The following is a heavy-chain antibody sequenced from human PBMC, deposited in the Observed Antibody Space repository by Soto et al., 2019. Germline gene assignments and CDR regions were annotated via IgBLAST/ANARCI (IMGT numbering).Heavy chain of an antibody. CDR2: FDPEDGET. CDR3: ATVANYDFWSGSATDGMDV. V-gene: IGHV1-24*01. Sequence: VASVKVSCKVSGYTLTELSMHWVRQAPGKGLEWMGGFDPEDGETIYAQKFQGRVTMTEDTSTDTAYMELSSLRSEDTAVYYCATVANYDFWSGSATDGMDVWGQGTTVTVSS. CDR1: GYTLTELS. D-gene: IGHD3-3*01. J-gene: IGHJ6*02.